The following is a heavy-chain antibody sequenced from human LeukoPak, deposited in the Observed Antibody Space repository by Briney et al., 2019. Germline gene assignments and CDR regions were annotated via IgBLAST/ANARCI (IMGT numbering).Heavy chain of an antibody. CDR2: IYPGDSDT. D-gene: IGHD3-3*01. V-gene: IGHV5-51*01. Sequence: GESLQISCKGSGYRFTSYWIGWVRQMPGKGLEWMGIIYPGDSDTRYSPSFQGQVTISADKSISTAYLQWSSLKASDTAMYYCARQSAIYDFWSGYFDYWGQGTLVTVSS. J-gene: IGHJ4*02. CDR1: GYRFTSYW. CDR3: ARQSAIYDFWSGYFDY.